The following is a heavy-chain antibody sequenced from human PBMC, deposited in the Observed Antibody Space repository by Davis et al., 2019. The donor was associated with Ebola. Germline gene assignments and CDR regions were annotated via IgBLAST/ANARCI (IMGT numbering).Heavy chain of an antibody. CDR1: GGSFSGYY. CDR3: ARGRITIFGVVIKRGYYFDY. V-gene: IGHV4-34*01. CDR2: IKHSGST. Sequence: PSETLSLTCAVYGGSFSGYYWSWICQPPGTGLEWIGEIKHSGSTNYNPSLKRRVTISVDTSKNQFSLKLSSVTAAATAVYYCARGRITIFGVVIKRGYYFDYWGQGTLVTVSS. J-gene: IGHJ4*02. D-gene: IGHD3-3*01.